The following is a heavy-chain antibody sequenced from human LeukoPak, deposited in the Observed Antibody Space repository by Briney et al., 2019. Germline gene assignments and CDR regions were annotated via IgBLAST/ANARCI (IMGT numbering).Heavy chain of an antibody. CDR2: INPSNGDT. D-gene: IGHD1-1*01. CDR1: GYTFTYHY. CDR3: ARESDVGRDFDC. J-gene: IGHJ4*02. V-gene: IGHV1-46*01. Sequence: ASVKVSCKASGYTFTYHYIHLVRQAPGQGLEWMGIINPSNGDTNYAQRFQGRVTMTRDTSTSTVYMELSSLDSEDTAVYYCARESDVGRDFDCWGQGTLVTVSS.